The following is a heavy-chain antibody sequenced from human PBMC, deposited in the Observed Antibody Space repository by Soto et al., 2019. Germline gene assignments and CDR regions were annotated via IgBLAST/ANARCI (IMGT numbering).Heavy chain of an antibody. J-gene: IGHJ4*02. CDR3: ASLYSSSWYSDFDY. CDR2: IWYDGSNK. D-gene: IGHD6-13*01. CDR1: GFTFSSYG. Sequence: GGSLRLSCAASGFTFSSYGMHWVRQAPGKGLEWVAVIWYDGSNKYYADSVKGRFTISRDNSKNTLYLQMNSLRAEDTAVYYCASLYSSSWYSDFDYWGQGTLVTVSS. V-gene: IGHV3-33*01.